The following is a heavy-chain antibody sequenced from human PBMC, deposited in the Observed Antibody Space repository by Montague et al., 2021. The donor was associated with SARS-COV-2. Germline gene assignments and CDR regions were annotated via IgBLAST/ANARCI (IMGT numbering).Heavy chain of an antibody. J-gene: IGHJ6*03. D-gene: IGHD6-13*01. CDR3: ARVSSSWSQDYYYYMDV. CDR1: GFSLGTSEMS. CDR2: IDWDDDK. V-gene: IGHV2-70*17. Sequence: ALVKPTQTLTLTCTFSGFSLGTSEMSVSWIRQPPGKALEWLARIDWDDDKFYRTSLETRLTISKDTSKNQVVLTMTNMDPVDTATYYCARVSSSWSQDYYYYMDVWGKGTTVTVSS.